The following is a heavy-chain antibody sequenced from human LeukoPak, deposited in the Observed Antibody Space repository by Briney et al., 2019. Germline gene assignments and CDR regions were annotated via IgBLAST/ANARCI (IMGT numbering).Heavy chain of an antibody. V-gene: IGHV4-39*01. Sequence: SETLSLTCTLSGGSITTGSYHWGWLRQPPGKGLEWIATIHPSGSTHYRPSLRSRVTVSIDTSENQFSLKLTSVTAADTAVYYCTRHLGNWYWAFDIWGQGTMLIVSS. D-gene: IGHD2-8*02. CDR3: TRHLGNWYWAFDI. CDR1: GGSITTGSYH. J-gene: IGHJ3*02. CDR2: IHPSGST.